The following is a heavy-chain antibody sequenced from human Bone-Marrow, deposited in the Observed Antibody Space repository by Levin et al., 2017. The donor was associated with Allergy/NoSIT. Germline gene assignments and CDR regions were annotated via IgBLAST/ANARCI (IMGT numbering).Heavy chain of an antibody. CDR3: AAQGDYGDY. D-gene: IGHD4-17*01. Sequence: GGSLRLSCAASGFTFSSYEMNWVRQAPGKGLEWVSYISSSGSTIYYADSVKGRFTISRDNANNSLYLQMNSLRAEDTAVYYCAAQGDYGDYWGQGTLVTVSS. CDR2: ISSSGSTI. CDR1: GFTFSSYE. V-gene: IGHV3-48*03. J-gene: IGHJ4*02.